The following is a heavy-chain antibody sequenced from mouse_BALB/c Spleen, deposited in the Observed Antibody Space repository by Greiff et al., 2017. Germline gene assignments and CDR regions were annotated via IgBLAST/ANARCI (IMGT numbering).Heavy chain of an antibody. CDR2: IYPGDGDT. J-gene: IGHJ4*01. Sequence: QVQLQQSGAELVRPGSSVKISCKASGYAFSSYWMNWVKQRPGQGLEWIGQIYPGDGDTNYNGKFKGKATLTADKSSSTAYMQLSSLTSEDSAVYFCARSHYGNYEDAMDYWGQGTSVTVSS. CDR1: GYAFSSYW. V-gene: IGHV1-80*01. CDR3: ARSHYGNYEDAMDY. D-gene: IGHD2-1*01.